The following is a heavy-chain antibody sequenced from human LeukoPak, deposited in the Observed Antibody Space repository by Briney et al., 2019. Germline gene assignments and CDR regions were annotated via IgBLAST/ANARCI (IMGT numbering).Heavy chain of an antibody. Sequence: PGGSLRLSCAASGFTFSSYAMSWVRQAPGTGLEWVSSISSLSTYIYYADSVKGRFTISRDNAQNSLFLQMNSLSAEDTAVYYCARGAHDLLTTYYRFDSWGQGALVTVSS. J-gene: IGHJ4*02. CDR3: ARGAHDLLTTYYRFDS. CDR2: ISSLSTYI. V-gene: IGHV3-21*01. D-gene: IGHD3-9*01. CDR1: GFTFSSYA.